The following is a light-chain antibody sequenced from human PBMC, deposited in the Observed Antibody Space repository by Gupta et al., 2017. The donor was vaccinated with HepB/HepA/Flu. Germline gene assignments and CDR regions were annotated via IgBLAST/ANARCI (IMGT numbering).Light chain of an antibody. CDR1: QSISSC. V-gene: IGKV1-39*01. CDR2: AAS. Sequence: DIQMTQSPSSLSASVGDRVTITCRASQSISSCFNWYQQKPGKAPKLLIYAASSSQSGVPSRFSGSGSATDFTLTISMMHPEDFATYYSQQSDGTPTTFGAGTKVEIK. J-gene: IGKJ4*01. CDR3: QQSDGTPTT.